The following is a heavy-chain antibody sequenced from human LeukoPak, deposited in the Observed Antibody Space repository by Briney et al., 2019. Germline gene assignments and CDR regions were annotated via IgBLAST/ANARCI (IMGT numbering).Heavy chain of an antibody. Sequence: SETLSLTCAVFGGSFSGYYWSWIRQPPGKGLEWIGEINHSGSINYNPSLKCRVTISVDTSKNQFSLKLSSVTAADTAVYYCARVWSSSRPFSRDYWGQGTLVTVSS. D-gene: IGHD6-13*01. V-gene: IGHV4-34*01. J-gene: IGHJ4*02. CDR2: INHSGSI. CDR3: ARVWSSSRPFSRDY. CDR1: GGSFSGYY.